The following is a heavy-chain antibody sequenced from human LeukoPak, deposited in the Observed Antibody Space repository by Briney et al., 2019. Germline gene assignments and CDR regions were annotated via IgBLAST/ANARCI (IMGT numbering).Heavy chain of an antibody. J-gene: IGHJ4*02. CDR1: GYTFTGYY. V-gene: IGHV1-2*02. CDR3: ARAQFYCSGGSCYSEFDY. CDR2: INPNSGGT. Sequence: ASVKVSCKASGYTFTGYYMHWVRQAPGQGLEWMGWINPNSGGTNYAQKFQGRVTMTRDTSISTAYMELSSLRSEDTAVYYCARAQFYCSGGSCYSEFDYWGQGTLVTVSS. D-gene: IGHD2-15*01.